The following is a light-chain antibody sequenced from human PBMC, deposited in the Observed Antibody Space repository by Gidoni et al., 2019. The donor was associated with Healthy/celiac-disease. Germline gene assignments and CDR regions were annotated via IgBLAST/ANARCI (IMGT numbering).Light chain of an antibody. J-gene: IGKJ5*01. CDR3: QQRSNWPPIT. Sequence: EIVLTQSPATLSLSPGERATLSCRASQSVSSYFAWYQQKPGQAPRLLIYAASNRATGIPARFSGSWSGTDFTLTISSLEPEDCAVYYCQQRSNWPPITFGQGTRLEIK. CDR2: AAS. V-gene: IGKV3-11*01. CDR1: QSVSSY.